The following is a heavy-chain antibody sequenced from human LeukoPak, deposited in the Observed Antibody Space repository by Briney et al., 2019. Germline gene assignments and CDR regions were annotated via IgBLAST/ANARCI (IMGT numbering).Heavy chain of an antibody. CDR2: MNPNSGGT. CDR1: GYTFTSYD. D-gene: IGHD2-15*01. V-gene: IGHV1-2*02. J-gene: IGHJ3*02. CDR3: ATFGPIVVVVAATPSDAFDI. Sequence: ASVKVSCKASGYTFTSYDINWVRQATGQGLEWMGWMNPNSGGTNYAQKFQGRVTMTRDTSISTAYMEPSRLRSDDTAVYYCATFGPIVVVVAATPSDAFDIWGQGTMVTVSS.